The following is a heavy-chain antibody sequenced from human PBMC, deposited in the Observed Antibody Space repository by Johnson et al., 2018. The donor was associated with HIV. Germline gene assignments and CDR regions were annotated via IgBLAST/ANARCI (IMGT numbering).Heavy chain of an antibody. Sequence: VQLVESGGGLVQPGGSLRLSCAASGFTFSSYAMSWVRQAPGKGLEWVSVISGSNTYHADSVKGRFTISRDNSKNTLLLQMNSLRAEDTAVYYCAKCIWGSSLIDAFDIWGQGTMVTVSS. D-gene: IGHD6-13*01. J-gene: IGHJ3*02. V-gene: IGHV3-23*04. CDR1: GFTFSSYA. CDR3: AKCIWGSSLIDAFDI. CDR2: ISGSNT.